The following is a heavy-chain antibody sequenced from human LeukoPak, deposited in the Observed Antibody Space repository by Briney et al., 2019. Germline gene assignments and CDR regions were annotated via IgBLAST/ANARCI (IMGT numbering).Heavy chain of an antibody. J-gene: IGHJ6*02. D-gene: IGHD1-26*01. V-gene: IGHV3-21*01. CDR3: ARDVDKTTTIYYYYYYGMDV. Sequence: GGSLRLSCAASGFTLSSYSMNWVRQAPGKGLEWVSSISSSSSYIYYADSVKGRFTISRDNAKNSLYLQMNSLRAEDTAVYYCARDVDKTTTIYYYYYYGMDVWGQGTTVTVSS. CDR2: ISSSSSYI. CDR1: GFTLSSYS.